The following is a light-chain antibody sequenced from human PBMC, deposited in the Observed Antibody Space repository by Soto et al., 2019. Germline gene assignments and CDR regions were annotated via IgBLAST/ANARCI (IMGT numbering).Light chain of an antibody. V-gene: IGKV3-20*01. CDR1: QSVSSSY. CDR2: GAS. J-gene: IGKJ2*01. Sequence: EIVLTQSPGTLSLSPGERATLSCRASQSVSSSYLAWYQQKPGQAPRLLIYGASSRATGIPDRFSGSGSGTDFTLTISRLEPEDFAVYYCQQYGSSSYTFGQGTMLEIK. CDR3: QQYGSSSYT.